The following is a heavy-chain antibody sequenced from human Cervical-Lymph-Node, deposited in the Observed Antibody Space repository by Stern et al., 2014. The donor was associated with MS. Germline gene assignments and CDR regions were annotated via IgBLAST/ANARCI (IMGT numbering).Heavy chain of an antibody. D-gene: IGHD6-13*01. CDR1: GYTFPTFW. CDR2: IYPGDSAT. CDR3: ARLGIASAGTGSGNYFYYGLDV. Sequence: VQLVQSGAEVKKPGESLRISCEGSGYTFPTFWIGWVRQIPGKGLEWMVIIYPGDSATRYSPSFQGQFIISADKSLSTAYLQWNNLTASDTAMYYCARLGIASAGTGSGNYFYYGLDVWGQGTTVTVSS. V-gene: IGHV5-51*03. J-gene: IGHJ6*02.